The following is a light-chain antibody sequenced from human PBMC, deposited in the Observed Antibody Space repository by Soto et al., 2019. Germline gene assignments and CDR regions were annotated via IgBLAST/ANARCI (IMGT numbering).Light chain of an antibody. V-gene: IGKV1-5*03. Sequence: DIQITQSRSTQSSSVGDRVTITWRVSQSIRGGLAWYQQKPGKAPKHLIYKASSLESGVPSRFSGSGSGTEFTLTISSLQPDDFATYYCQPYNSYTWTFGQGTKVDIK. CDR1: QSIRGG. CDR2: KAS. CDR3: QPYNSYTWT. J-gene: IGKJ1*01.